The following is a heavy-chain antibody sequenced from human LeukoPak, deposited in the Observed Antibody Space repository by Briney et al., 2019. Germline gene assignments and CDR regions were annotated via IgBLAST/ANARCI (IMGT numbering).Heavy chain of an antibody. CDR1: GYTFTSYG. Sequence: ASVKVSCKASGYTFTSYGISWVRQAPGQGLEWMGWISAYNGNTNYAQKLQGRVTMTTDTSTSTAYMELRSLRSDDTAVYYCARAGEYYDILTGPGYYYYYMDVWGKGTTVTISS. D-gene: IGHD3-9*01. V-gene: IGHV1-18*01. J-gene: IGHJ6*03. CDR3: ARAGEYYDILTGPGYYYYYMDV. CDR2: ISAYNGNT.